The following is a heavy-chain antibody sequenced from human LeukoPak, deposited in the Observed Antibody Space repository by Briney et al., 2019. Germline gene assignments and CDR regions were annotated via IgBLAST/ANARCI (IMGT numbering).Heavy chain of an antibody. CDR1: AFTFSSYA. V-gene: IGHV3-23*01. CDR2: ISVSGGDT. J-gene: IGHJ3*02. CDR3: AKPPTPYYYDTTGTAGSAFDI. Sequence: GGSLRLSCAASAFTFSSYAMSWVRQAPGKGLEWVSAISVSGGDTYYADSVKGRFTISRDNSKNTLYLRMDSLRAEDTAVYYCAKPPTPYYYDTTGTAGSAFDIWGQGTMVTVSS. D-gene: IGHD3-22*01.